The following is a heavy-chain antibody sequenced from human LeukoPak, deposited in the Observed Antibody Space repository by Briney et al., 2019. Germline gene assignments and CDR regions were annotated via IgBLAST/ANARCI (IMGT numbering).Heavy chain of an antibody. CDR1: GXTFSGYE. D-gene: IGHD2-15*01. CDR2: ITSSGRTR. CDR3: ARESPHCSGVSCFFDY. J-gene: IGHJ4*02. V-gene: IGHV3-48*03. Sequence: SGGSLRLSCAASGXTFSGYEMNWVRQAPGKGLEWVSYITSSGRTRYYADSVKGRFTLSRDNAKNSLYLQMNSLRAEDTAIYYCARESPHCSGVSCFFDYWGQGTLVTVSS.